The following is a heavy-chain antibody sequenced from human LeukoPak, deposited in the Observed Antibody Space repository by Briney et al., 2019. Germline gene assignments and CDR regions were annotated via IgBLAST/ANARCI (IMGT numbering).Heavy chain of an antibody. CDR3: AKGRTYRYFDY. CDR1: GFTFSSSA. J-gene: IGHJ4*02. CDR2: ISGGGDST. D-gene: IGHD3-16*02. Sequence: GGSLRLSCAASGFTFSSSAMTWVRQAPGKGLEWVSAISGGGDSTYYADSVKGRFTISRDNSKNTLFLQMNSLRAEDTAVYYCAKGRTYRYFDYWGQGTLVTVSS. V-gene: IGHV3-23*01.